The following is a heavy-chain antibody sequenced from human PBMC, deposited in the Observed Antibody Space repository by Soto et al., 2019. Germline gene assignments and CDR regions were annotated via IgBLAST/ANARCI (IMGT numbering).Heavy chain of an antibody. V-gene: IGHV3-7*01. CDR2: IKQDGSEK. Sequence: EVQLVESGGGLVQPGGSLRLSCAGSGFIFGNFWMTWVHQAPGKGLEWVANIKQDGSEKYYVDSVKGRFTISRDTVKNSLSLQMNSLSSEDTAVYYCARGTGGATSSGKDQFDYWGQGTLVPVSS. CDR3: ARGTGGATSSGKDQFDY. CDR1: GFIFGNFW. D-gene: IGHD1-26*01. J-gene: IGHJ4*02.